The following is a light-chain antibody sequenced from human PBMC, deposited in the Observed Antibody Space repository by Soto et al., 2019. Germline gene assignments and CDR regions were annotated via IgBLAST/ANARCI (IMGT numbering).Light chain of an antibody. Sequence: QSVLTQTPSASGSPGQSVTISCTGTSSDVGGYTYVSWYQQHPGKAPKVMIYDVNKRPSGVPDRFSGSKSGNTASLTVSGLQAEDEADYYCSSHAVSDNPFVFGTGTKLTVL. CDR1: SSDVGGYTY. J-gene: IGLJ1*01. CDR3: SSHAVSDNPFV. V-gene: IGLV2-8*01. CDR2: DVN.